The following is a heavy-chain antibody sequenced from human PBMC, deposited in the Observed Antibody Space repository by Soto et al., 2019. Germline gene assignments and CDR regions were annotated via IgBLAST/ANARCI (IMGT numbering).Heavy chain of an antibody. V-gene: IGHV3-48*01. CDR3: AKAQHYDSSGYAH. D-gene: IGHD3-22*01. J-gene: IGHJ4*02. CDR1: GFTFSSYS. Sequence: GGSLRLSCAASGFTFSSYSMNWVRQAPGKGLEWVSYISSSSSTIYYADSVKGRFTISRDNSKNTLYLQMNSLRAEDTAVYYCAKAQHYDSSGYAHWGQGTLVTVSS. CDR2: ISSSSSTI.